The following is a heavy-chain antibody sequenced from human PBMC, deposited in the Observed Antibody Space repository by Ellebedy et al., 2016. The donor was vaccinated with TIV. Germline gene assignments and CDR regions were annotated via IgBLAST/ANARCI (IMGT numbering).Heavy chain of an antibody. CDR3: ARASDYYYYAMDV. J-gene: IGHJ6*02. CDR1: GGSISGYY. CDR2: MHYSGST. Sequence: SETLFLTCTVSGGSISGYYWGWVRQPPGKGLEWIGYMHYSGSTNYNPSLESRVTMSVDTSKSQFSLTLSSLTAADTAVYYCARASDYYYYAMDVWGQGTTVTVSS. V-gene: IGHV4-59*01.